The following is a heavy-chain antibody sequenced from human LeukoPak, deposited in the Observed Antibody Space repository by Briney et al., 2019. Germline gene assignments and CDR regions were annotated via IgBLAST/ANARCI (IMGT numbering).Heavy chain of an antibody. CDR1: GFTLSTYW. J-gene: IGHJ2*01. CDR3: ARGQWLVSHWYFDL. CDR2: INSDGSST. Sequence: GGSLRLSCAASGFTLSTYWMHWVRQAPGKGLVWVSRINSDGSSTNYADSVKGRFTISRDNAKNTLYLQMNSLRAEDTAVYYCARGQWLVSHWYFDLWGRGTLVTVSS. V-gene: IGHV3-74*01. D-gene: IGHD6-19*01.